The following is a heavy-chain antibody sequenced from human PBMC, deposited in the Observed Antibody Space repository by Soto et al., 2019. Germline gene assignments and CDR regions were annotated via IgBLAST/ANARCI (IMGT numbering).Heavy chain of an antibody. CDR2: ISSSSSTI. D-gene: IGHD3-22*01. CDR3: AREEDYYDSSGYYHAFDI. V-gene: IGHV3-48*02. CDR1: GFTFSSYS. J-gene: IGHJ3*02. Sequence: GGSLRLSCAASGFTFSSYSMNWVRQAPGKGLEWVSYISSSSSTIYYADSVKGRFTISRDNAKNSLYSQMNSLRDEDTAVYYCAREEDYYDSSGYYHAFDIWGQGTMVTVSS.